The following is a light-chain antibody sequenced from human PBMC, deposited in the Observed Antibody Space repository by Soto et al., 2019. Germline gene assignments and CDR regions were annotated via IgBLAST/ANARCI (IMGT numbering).Light chain of an antibody. V-gene: IGKV3-20*01. CDR3: QQYGSSPPIT. J-gene: IGKJ5*01. CDR1: QSVSTT. Sequence: PATLSLSPGQRAYLSCRASQSVSTTVAWYHQKPGQSPRLLIYDAYSSATGIPDRFSGSGSGTDFTLTISRLEPEDFAVYYCQQYGSSPPITFGQGTRLEIK. CDR2: DAY.